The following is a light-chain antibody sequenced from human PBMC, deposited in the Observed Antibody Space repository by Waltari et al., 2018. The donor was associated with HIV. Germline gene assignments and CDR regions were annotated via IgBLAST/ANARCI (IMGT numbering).Light chain of an antibody. CDR1: QSRKHTDAKTY. CDR3: MQSLHLLYT. J-gene: IGKJ2*01. V-gene: IGKV2D-29*02. Sequence: DIVMTQTPPSLSVTPGQPASISCNSSQSRKHTDAKTYLYWYLQRPGQSPQVLIYEVSKRFAGVPDRVSGSGSGTHFTLKIARVEAEDVGSYYCMQSLHLLYTFGQGTKLEIK. CDR2: EVS.